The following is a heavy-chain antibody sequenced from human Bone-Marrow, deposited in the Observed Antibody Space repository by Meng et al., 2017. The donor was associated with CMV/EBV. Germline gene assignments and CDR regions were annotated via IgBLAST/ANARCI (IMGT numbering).Heavy chain of an antibody. J-gene: IGHJ6*02. CDR1: GYTFTGYY. V-gene: IGHV1-2*02. CDR2: INPNSGGT. CDR3: AREPRIAAAGTKTGGYYYGMDV. D-gene: IGHD6-13*01. Sequence: ASVQVSCKASGYTFTGYYMHWVRQAPGQGLEWMGWINPNSGGTNYAQNFQGRVTITRDTSISTAYMELSRLRSDDTAVDYCAREPRIAAAGTKTGGYYYGMDVWGQGTTVTVSS.